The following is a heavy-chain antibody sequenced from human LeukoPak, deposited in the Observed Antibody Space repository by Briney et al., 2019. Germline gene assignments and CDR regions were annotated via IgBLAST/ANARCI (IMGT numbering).Heavy chain of an antibody. D-gene: IGHD2-15*01. CDR1: GFTFSSYG. V-gene: IGHV3-30*02. Sequence: PPGGSLRLSCAASGFTFSSYGMHWVRQAPGKGLEWVAFIRYDGSNKYYADSVKGRFTISRDNSKNTLYLQMNSLRAEDTAVYYCAKDSRPYCSGGSCYFDYWGQGTLVTVSS. CDR2: IRYDGSNK. J-gene: IGHJ4*02. CDR3: AKDSRPYCSGGSCYFDY.